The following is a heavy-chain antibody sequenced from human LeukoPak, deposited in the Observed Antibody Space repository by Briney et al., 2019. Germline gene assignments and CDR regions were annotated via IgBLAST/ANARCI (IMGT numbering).Heavy chain of an antibody. Sequence: SVKVSCNASGGTFSSYAISWVRQAPGQGLELVGGIIPIFGTANYAQKFQGRVTITADESTSTAYMELSSLRPEDTAVYYCARNAVPDRPFSGMDVWGKGTTVTVSS. CDR2: IIPIFGTA. J-gene: IGHJ6*01. CDR1: GGTFSSYA. CDR3: ARNAVPDRPFSGMDV. V-gene: IGHV1-69*13. D-gene: IGHD2-2*01.